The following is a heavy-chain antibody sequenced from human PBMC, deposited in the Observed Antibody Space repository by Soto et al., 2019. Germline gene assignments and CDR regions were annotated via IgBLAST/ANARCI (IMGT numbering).Heavy chain of an antibody. V-gene: IGHV3-15*01. CDR1: GFTFTNAW. J-gene: IGHJ4*02. Sequence: EVQLVESGGGLVKPGGSLRLSCVASGFTFTNAWMSWFRQAPGKGLEWVGRIRTKTDGGTTDYAAPVKGRFTLSRNDTKNTLFLQMSRLRTEDTAVYYCTSRFCSSTSCSPYDYWGQGTLVTVSS. D-gene: IGHD2-2*01. CDR3: TSRFCSSTSCSPYDY. CDR2: IRTKTDGGTT.